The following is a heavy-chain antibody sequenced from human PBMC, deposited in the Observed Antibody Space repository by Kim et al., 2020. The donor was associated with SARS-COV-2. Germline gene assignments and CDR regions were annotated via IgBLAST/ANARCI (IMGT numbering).Heavy chain of an antibody. CDR1: GGSISSSSYY. V-gene: IGHV4-39*07. J-gene: IGHJ4*02. CDR2: IYYSGST. CDR3: ARRISEGSGSYYNVPFDY. D-gene: IGHD3-10*01. Sequence: SETLSLTCTVSGGSISSSSYYWGWIRQPPGKGLEWIGSIYYSGSTYYNPSLKSRVTISVDTSKNQFSLKLSSVTAADTAVYYCARRISEGSGSYYNVPFDYWGQGTLVTVSS.